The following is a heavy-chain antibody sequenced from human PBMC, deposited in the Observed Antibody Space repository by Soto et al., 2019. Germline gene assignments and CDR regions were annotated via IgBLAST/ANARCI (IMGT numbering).Heavy chain of an antibody. CDR2: IYNSGIT. CDR3: ARGVTVFGLVSRFWFDP. D-gene: IGHD3-3*01. Sequence: PSETLSLTCTVSDGSISSGDYSWSWVRQSPGKGLEWIGHIYNSGITYYNPSLKSRVVISIDTSRNQFSLRLNSLTAADRAVYFCARGVTVFGLVSRFWFDPWGQGTGVTVAS. J-gene: IGHJ5*02. CDR1: DGSISSGDYS. V-gene: IGHV4-30-4*01.